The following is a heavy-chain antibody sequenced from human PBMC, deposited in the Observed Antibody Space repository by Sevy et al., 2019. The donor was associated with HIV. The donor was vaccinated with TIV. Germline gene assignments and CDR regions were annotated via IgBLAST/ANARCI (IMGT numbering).Heavy chain of an antibody. V-gene: IGHV3-30*04. CDR3: ARFPPQRAFDI. CDR2: VSYDGADT. Sequence: GGSLRLSCAASGSSFSNYAMHWVRQTPDRGLEWVAGVSYDGADTSYADSVKGRFTVSRDNSKSTLYLQMNSLRVDDSAVYFCARFPPQRAFDIWGQWTTVTVSS. J-gene: IGHJ3*02. CDR1: GSSFSNYA.